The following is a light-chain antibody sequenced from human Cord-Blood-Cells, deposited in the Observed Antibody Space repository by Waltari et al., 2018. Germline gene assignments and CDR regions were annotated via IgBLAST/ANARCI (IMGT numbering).Light chain of an antibody. J-gene: IGKJ2*01. V-gene: IGKV1-39*01. CDR3: QQRYSTPYT. CDR1: QSISSY. CDR2: AAS. Sequence: DIQMTQSPSSLSASVGDRVTITCRASQSISSYLHWYQKQPGKDPKPLIYAASSLQSGVPSKFSSSGAETDVTLTISSLQPEDFATYYCQQRYSTPYTFGQGTKLEIK.